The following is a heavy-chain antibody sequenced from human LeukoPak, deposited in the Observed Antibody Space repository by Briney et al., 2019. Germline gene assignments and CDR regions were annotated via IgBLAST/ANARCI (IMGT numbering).Heavy chain of an antibody. D-gene: IGHD2-15*01. CDR2: ISSSSSYI. CDR1: GFTFSNYS. V-gene: IGHV3-21*01. Sequence: GGSLRLSCAASGFTFSNYSMNWVRQAPGKGLEWVSSISSSSSYIYYADSVKGRFTISRDNAKNSLYLQMNSLRAEDTAVYYCARGRELYCSGGSCYVNYWGQGTLVTVSS. J-gene: IGHJ4*02. CDR3: ARGRELYCSGGSCYVNY.